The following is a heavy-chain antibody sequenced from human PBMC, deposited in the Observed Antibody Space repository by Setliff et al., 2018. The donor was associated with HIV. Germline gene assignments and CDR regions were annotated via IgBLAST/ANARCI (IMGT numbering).Heavy chain of an antibody. D-gene: IGHD3-22*01. V-gene: IGHV3-9*01. J-gene: IGHJ1*01. Sequence: GGSLRLSCAASGFIFDDYAMEWVRQAPGKGLEWVSGISWNSGSIGYADSVKGRFTISRDNAKNSLSLQMNSLRAEDTAFYYCAKASSGYYYSEYFQYWGQGTLVTVSS. CDR1: GFIFDDYA. CDR2: ISWNSGSI. CDR3: AKASSGYYYSEYFQY.